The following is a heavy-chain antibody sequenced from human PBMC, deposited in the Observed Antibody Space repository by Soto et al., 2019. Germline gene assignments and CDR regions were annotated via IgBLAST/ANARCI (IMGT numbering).Heavy chain of an antibody. Sequence: EVQLLESRGGLVQPGGSLRLACAASGFTFSIYAMSWVRQAPGKGLEWVSAISGSGGSTYYADSVKGRFTISRDNSKNTLYLQMNSLRAEDTAVYYCAHHDFWSGSDRDYCGQGTLVTVSS. J-gene: IGHJ4*02. CDR2: ISGSGGST. V-gene: IGHV3-23*01. CDR3: AHHDFWSGSDRDY. D-gene: IGHD3-3*01. CDR1: GFTFSIYA.